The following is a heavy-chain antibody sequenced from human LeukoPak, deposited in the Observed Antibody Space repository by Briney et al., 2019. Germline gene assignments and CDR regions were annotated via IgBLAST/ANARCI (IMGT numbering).Heavy chain of an antibody. CDR3: VAVTLDY. D-gene: IGHD6-19*01. CDR2: IQYDGSTK. CDR1: GFAFSAYG. J-gene: IGHJ4*02. Sequence: GGSLRLSCAASGFAFSAYGMHWVRQAPGKGLEWVAFIQYDGSTKYYADSVEGRFTISSDNSKKTLYLQMNSLTPEDTAVYFAVAVTLDYWGQGTLVTVSS. V-gene: IGHV3-30*02.